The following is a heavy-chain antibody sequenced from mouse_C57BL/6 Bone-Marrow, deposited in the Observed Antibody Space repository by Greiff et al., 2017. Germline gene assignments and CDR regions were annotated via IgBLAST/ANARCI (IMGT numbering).Heavy chain of an antibody. D-gene: IGHD2-5*01. Sequence: EVQLVESGGDLVKPGGSLKLSCAASGFTFSSYGMSWVRQTPDKRLEWVATISSGGSYTYYPDSVKGRFTISRDNAKNTLYLQMSSLKSEDTAMYYCARQGPTIVTTRYFDVWGTGTTVTVSS. CDR1: GFTFSSYG. V-gene: IGHV5-6*01. CDR2: ISSGGSYT. J-gene: IGHJ1*03. CDR3: ARQGPTIVTTRYFDV.